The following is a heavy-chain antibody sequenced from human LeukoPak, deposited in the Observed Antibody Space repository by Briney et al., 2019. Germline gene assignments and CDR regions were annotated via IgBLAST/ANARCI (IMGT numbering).Heavy chain of an antibody. CDR1: GGSISSYY. CDR3: ARHVLSGAVDY. CDR2: IYYSGST. Sequence: NPSETLSLTCTVSGGSISSYYWSWIRQPPGKGLEWIGYIYYSGSTNYNPSLKSRVTISVDTSKNQFSLKLSSVTAADTAVYYCARHVLSGAVDYWGQGTLVTVSS. V-gene: IGHV4-59*08. D-gene: IGHD3-10*01. J-gene: IGHJ4*02.